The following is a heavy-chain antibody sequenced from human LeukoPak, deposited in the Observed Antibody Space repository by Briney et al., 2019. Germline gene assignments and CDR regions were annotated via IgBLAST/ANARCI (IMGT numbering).Heavy chain of an antibody. Sequence: SETLPLTCNVSGGSISNEYWTWIRQPPGKGLEWIGYVYYSGSTIYNPSLKSRVTISVEASKNQFSLKLSSVTAADTAVYYCVRDRPNYYGSGSYHYYYYAMDVWGPGTTVIVSS. D-gene: IGHD3-10*01. CDR1: GGSISNEY. CDR2: VYYSGST. J-gene: IGHJ6*02. CDR3: VRDRPNYYGSGSYHYYYYAMDV. V-gene: IGHV4-59*01.